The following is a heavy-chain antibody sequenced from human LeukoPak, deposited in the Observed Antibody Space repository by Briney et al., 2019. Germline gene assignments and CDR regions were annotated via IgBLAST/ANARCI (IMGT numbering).Heavy chain of an antibody. J-gene: IGHJ4*02. D-gene: IGHD3-22*01. Sequence: ASVKVSCKASGYTFTSYGISWVRQAPGQGLEWIGWISAYNGNTNYAQKLQGRVTMTTDTSTSTAYMELRSLRSDDTAVYYCARRDYYDSSGLIDYWGQGTLVTVSS. CDR3: ARRDYYDSSGLIDY. V-gene: IGHV1-18*01. CDR1: GYTFTSYG. CDR2: ISAYNGNT.